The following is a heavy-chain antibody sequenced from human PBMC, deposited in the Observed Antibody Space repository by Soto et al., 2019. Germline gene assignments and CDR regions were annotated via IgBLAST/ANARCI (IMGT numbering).Heavy chain of an antibody. CDR3: ARGYAFDI. J-gene: IGHJ3*02. CDR1: GASISTDNL. Sequence: SETLSLTCAVSGASISTDNLWSWVRQPPGKGLEWIGEIHHSGSTNYNTSLKSRVTTSVDKSKNQFSLNLISVTAADTAMYYCARGYAFDIWGQGTMVTVSS. V-gene: IGHV4-4*02. CDR2: IHHSGST.